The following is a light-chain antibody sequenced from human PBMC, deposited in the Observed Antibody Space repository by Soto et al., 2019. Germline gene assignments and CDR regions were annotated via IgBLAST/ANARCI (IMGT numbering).Light chain of an antibody. CDR2: EVS. Sequence: QSALTQPASVSGSPGQSITISCTGTSSDVGGYNYVSWYQQHPGNAPKLMIYEVSNRPSGVSNRFSGSKSGNTASLTISGLQAEDEADYYCSSYTSSSTRVFGRGTKLTVL. J-gene: IGLJ3*02. CDR1: SSDVGGYNY. V-gene: IGLV2-14*01. CDR3: SSYTSSSTRV.